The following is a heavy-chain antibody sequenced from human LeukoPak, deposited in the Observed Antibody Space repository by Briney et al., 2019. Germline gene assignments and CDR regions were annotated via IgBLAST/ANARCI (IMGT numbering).Heavy chain of an antibody. V-gene: IGHV3-13*01. J-gene: IGHJ4*02. CDR1: GFTFDNND. Sequence: GGSLRLSCEGSGFTFDNNDMHWVRQTTGKGLEWGSAIGSAGYTYYADSVRGRFTITRDNAKQSLYLQMNSLRVEDTAVYHCVRQPDSARYGFDYWGRGTQVTVSS. CDR2: IGSAGYT. D-gene: IGHD1-14*01. CDR3: VRQPDSARYGFDY.